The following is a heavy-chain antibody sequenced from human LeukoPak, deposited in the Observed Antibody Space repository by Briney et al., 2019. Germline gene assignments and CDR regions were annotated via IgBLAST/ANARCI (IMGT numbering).Heavy chain of an antibody. CDR3: ARESHYDFWSGYEPYYYGMDV. V-gene: IGHV1-18*01. D-gene: IGHD3-3*01. Sequence: ASVKVSCKASGYTFTSYGISWVRQAPGQGLEWMGWISAYNGNTNYAQKLQGRVTMTTDTSTSTAYMELRSLRSDDTAVYYCARESHYDFWSGYEPYYYGMDVWGQGTTVTVSS. CDR1: GYTFTSYG. J-gene: IGHJ6*02. CDR2: ISAYNGNT.